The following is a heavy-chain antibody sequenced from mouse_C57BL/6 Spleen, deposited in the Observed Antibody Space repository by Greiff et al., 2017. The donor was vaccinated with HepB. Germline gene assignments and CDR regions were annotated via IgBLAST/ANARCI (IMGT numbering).Heavy chain of an antibody. CDR3: ARGDSSGYPWFAY. V-gene: IGHV1-19*01. CDR1: GYTFTDYY. CDR2: INPYNGGT. D-gene: IGHD3-2*02. Sequence: EVQLQQSGPVLVKPGASVKMSCKASGYTFTDYYMNWVKQSHGKSLEWIGVINPYNGGTSYNQKFKGKATLTVDKSSSTAYMELNSLTSEDSAVYYCARGDSSGYPWFAYWGQGTLVTVSA. J-gene: IGHJ3*01.